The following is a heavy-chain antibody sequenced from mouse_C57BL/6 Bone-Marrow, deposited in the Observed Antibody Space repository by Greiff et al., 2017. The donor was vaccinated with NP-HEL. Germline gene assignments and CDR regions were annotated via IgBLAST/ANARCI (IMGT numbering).Heavy chain of an antibody. Sequence: VQLKESGPELVKPGASVKIPCKASGYTFTDYNMDWVKQSHGKSLEWIGDINPNNGGTIYNQKFKGKATLTVDKSSSTAYMELRSLTAEDTAVYYCARMGGSSGLYYFDYWGQGTTLTVSS. CDR2: INPNNGGT. CDR3: ARMGGSSGLYYFDY. V-gene: IGHV1-18*01. D-gene: IGHD3-2*02. J-gene: IGHJ2*01. CDR1: GYTFTDYN.